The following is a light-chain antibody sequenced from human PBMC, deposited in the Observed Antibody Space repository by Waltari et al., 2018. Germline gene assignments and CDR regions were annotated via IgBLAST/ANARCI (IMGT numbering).Light chain of an antibody. CDR2: GAS. CDR1: QSVDGN. CDR3: QQYYNWPYT. Sequence: EIVMTQSPATLSVSPGERATLSCRASQSVDGNLAWYQQKPGQPPRLLLYGASTRATGVPARFSGSGSGTEFTLTISSLQSADFAVYYCQQYYNWPYTFGQGTKLEIK. V-gene: IGKV3-15*01. J-gene: IGKJ2*01.